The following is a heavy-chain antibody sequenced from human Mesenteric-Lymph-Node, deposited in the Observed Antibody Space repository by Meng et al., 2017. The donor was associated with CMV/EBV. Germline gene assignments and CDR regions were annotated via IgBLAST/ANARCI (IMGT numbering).Heavy chain of an antibody. CDR3: ARGDILTGSTENFDY. CDR1: GGSFSGYY. Sequence: YGGSFSGYYWSWIRQPPGKGLEWIGEINHSRSTNYNPSLKSRVTISVDTSKNQFSLKLSSVTAADTAVYYCARGDILTGSTENFDYWGQGTLVTVSS. J-gene: IGHJ4*02. V-gene: IGHV4-34*01. CDR2: INHSRST. D-gene: IGHD3-9*01.